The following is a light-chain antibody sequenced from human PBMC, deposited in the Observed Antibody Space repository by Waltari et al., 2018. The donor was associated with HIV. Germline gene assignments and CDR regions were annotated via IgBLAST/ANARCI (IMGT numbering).Light chain of an antibody. V-gene: IGKV2-28*01. CDR3: MQAHQIPIT. Sequence: EIVMTQSPLSLAVTPGEPASISCRSSESLLRDNGHNYLDWFLQKPGQSPQLLIYLGSMRASGVPDGFRGSGSGTDFTLRISKVEAEDVGTYYCMQAHQIPITFGPGTKLHIK. CDR1: ESLLRDNGHNY. J-gene: IGKJ3*01. CDR2: LGS.